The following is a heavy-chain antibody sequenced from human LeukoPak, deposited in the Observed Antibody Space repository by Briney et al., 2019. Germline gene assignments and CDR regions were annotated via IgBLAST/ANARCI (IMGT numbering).Heavy chain of an antibody. CDR3: ARVRNWNCGHYFDY. CDR2: IIPILGTA. D-gene: IGHD1-7*01. CDR1: GGTFSSYT. V-gene: IGHV1-69*08. J-gene: IGHJ4*02. Sequence: SVKVSCKASGGTFSSYTISWVRQAPGQGLEWMGRIIPILGTANYAQKFQGRVTITADKSTSTAYMELSSLRSEDTAVYYCARVRNWNCGHYFDYWGQGTLVTVSS.